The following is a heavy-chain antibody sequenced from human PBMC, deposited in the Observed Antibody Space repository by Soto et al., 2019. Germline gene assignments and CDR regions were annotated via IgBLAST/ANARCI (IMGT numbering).Heavy chain of an antibody. D-gene: IGHD5-12*01. V-gene: IGHV3-23*01. CDR2: ISGSGGST. CDR1: GFTFSSYA. Sequence: GGSLRLSCAASGFTFSSYAMSWVRQAPGKGLEWVSAISGSGGSTYYADSVKGRFTISRDNSKNTLYLQMNSLRAEDTAVYYCAKLDSMATIHREGFDYWGQGTLVTVSS. J-gene: IGHJ4*02. CDR3: AKLDSMATIHREGFDY.